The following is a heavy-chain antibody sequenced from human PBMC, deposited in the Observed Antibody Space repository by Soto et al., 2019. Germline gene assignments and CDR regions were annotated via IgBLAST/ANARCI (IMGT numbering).Heavy chain of an antibody. V-gene: IGHV6-1*01. CDR3: TRHEWVQLINWFDP. D-gene: IGHD1-26*01. CDR1: GDSVSSLSAA. Sequence: SQTPSLTCAISGDSVSSLSAAWNWIRQSPSRGLEWLGRLYYRSKRYNDYAVCVESRITIIPDTSKNHFSLQLSSVTPEDTAVYYCTRHEWVQLINWFDPWGQGTLVTVSS. CDR2: LYYRSKRYN. J-gene: IGHJ5*02.